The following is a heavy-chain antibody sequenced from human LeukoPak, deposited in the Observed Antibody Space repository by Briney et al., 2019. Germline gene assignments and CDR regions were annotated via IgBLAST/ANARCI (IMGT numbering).Heavy chain of an antibody. CDR2: ISWNSGSI. CDR3: AKDLYGSGSD. J-gene: IGHJ4*02. V-gene: IGHV3-9*01. Sequence: PGGSLRLSCAASGFTFDDYAMHWVRQVPGKGLEWVSGISWNSGSIGYADSVKGRFTISRDNAKNSLYLQMNSLRAEDTALYYCAKDLYGSGSDWGQGTLVTVSS. D-gene: IGHD3-10*01. CDR1: GFTFDDYA.